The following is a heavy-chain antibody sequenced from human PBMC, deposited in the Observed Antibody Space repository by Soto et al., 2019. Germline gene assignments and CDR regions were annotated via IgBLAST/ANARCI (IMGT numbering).Heavy chain of an antibody. J-gene: IGHJ6*02. Sequence: QVQLVESGGGVVQPGRSLRLSCAASGFTFSSYGMHWVRQAPGKGLEWVAVISYDGRNKYYADSVKGRFTISRDNSKNTLYLQMNSLRAEDTAVYYCAKDDIVVVVAATPVDVWGQGTTVTVSS. CDR1: GFTFSSYG. D-gene: IGHD2-15*01. CDR2: ISYDGRNK. CDR3: AKDDIVVVVAATPVDV. V-gene: IGHV3-30*18.